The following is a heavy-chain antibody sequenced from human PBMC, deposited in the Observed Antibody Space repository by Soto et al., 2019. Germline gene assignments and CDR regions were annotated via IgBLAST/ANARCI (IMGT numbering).Heavy chain of an antibody. D-gene: IGHD3-10*01. CDR2: INGGSGNT. J-gene: IGHJ4*02. CDR1: GFTFTSYA. CDR3: ARVPPWGNSAGDYYIQHYDS. Sequence: SVKVSCKSSGFTFTSYAIHWLRQAPVQRPQWMGWINGGSGNTKYSQDFQGRVTFTRDTFATTAYLELSSLRSEDTAVYYCARVPPWGNSAGDYYIQHYDSWGQGTPVTVSS. V-gene: IGHV1-3*01.